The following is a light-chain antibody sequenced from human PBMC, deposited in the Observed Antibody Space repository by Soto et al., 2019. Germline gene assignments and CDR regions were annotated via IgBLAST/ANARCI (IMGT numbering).Light chain of an antibody. J-gene: IGLJ1*01. CDR2: RHT. CDR3: QAWDSGSGVYV. CDR1: KLGNKF. V-gene: IGLV3-1*01. Sequence: YELTQPPSVSVSPGQTATITCSGDKLGNKFASWYQQRPGQSPVLVIYRHTKRPSGIPERFSGSISGNTASLTIGGTQAMDEADYYCQAWDSGSGVYVFGGGTKLTVL.